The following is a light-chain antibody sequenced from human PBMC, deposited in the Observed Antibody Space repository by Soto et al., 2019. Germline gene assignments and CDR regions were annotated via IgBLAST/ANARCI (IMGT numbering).Light chain of an antibody. CDR1: QSVSSY. CDR2: DAS. J-gene: IGKJ1*01. Sequence: EIVLTQSPATLSLSPGERATLSCRASQSVSSYLAWYQQKPGQAPRLLIYDASNRATGIPARFSGSGSGTDFTLTISSLESEDFAVYYCQQYGVSPWTFGPGTKVDIK. V-gene: IGKV3-11*01. CDR3: QQYGVSPWT.